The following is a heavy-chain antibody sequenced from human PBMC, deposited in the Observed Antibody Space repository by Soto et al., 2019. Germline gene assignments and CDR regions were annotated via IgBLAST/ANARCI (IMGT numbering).Heavy chain of an antibody. CDR3: AKEGVRTAIHWYLDL. CDR1: GFTFDDYA. V-gene: IGHV3-9*01. CDR2: ISWNSGSI. J-gene: IGHJ2*01. D-gene: IGHD2-2*02. Sequence: EVQLVESGGGLVQPGRSLRLSCAASGFTFDDYAMHWVRQAPGKGLEWVSGISWNSGSIGYADSVKGRFTISRDNAKNSLYLQMNSLRAEDTALYYCAKEGVRTAIHWYLDLWGRGTLVTVSS.